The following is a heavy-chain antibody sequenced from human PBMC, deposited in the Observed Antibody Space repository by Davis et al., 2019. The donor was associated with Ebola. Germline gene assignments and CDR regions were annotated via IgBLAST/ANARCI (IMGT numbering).Heavy chain of an antibody. Sequence: SETLSLTCTVSGGSISTGDFYWAWIRQPPGKGLEWIGYIYYRGNTYYNPSLDSRVTISIDTSKNQFSLKLISVTAADTAVYYCARGYYDYVWGSYRPKFFDYWGQGTLVTVSS. J-gene: IGHJ4*02. CDR2: IYYRGNT. V-gene: IGHV4-31*03. CDR1: GGSISTGDFY. CDR3: ARGYYDYVWGSYRPKFFDY. D-gene: IGHD3-16*02.